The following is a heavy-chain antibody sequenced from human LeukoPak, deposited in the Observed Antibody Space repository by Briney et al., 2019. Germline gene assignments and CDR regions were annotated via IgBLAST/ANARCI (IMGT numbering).Heavy chain of an antibody. CDR2: INHSGST. Sequence: SETLSLTCAVYGGSFSGYYWSWIRQPPGKGLEWLGEINHSGSTNYNPSLKSRVTISVDTSKNQFSLKLSSVTAADTAVYYCARRRITMVRGVSGYFDYWGQGTLVTVSS. CDR1: GGSFSGYY. V-gene: IGHV4-34*01. CDR3: ARRRITMVRGVSGYFDY. J-gene: IGHJ4*02. D-gene: IGHD3-10*01.